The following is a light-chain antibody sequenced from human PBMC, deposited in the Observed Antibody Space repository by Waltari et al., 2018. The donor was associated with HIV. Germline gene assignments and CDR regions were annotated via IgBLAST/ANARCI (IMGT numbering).Light chain of an antibody. CDR3: QNYYIALSNT. CDR1: DDIKRY. Sequence: DIPLTQSHSSLSASVGQRVTITCRASDDIKRYLAWYKQRPGKVPKLLIYAASTLESGVPSRFSGSGAGTDFTLTISSLQPEDVATYYCQNYYIALSNTFGLGTRLEIK. CDR2: AAS. V-gene: IGKV1-27*01. J-gene: IGKJ5*01.